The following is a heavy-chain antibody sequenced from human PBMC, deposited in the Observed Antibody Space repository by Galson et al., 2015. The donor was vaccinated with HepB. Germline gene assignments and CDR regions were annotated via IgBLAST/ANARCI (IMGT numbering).Heavy chain of an antibody. CDR3: ARLAQDIVIIPVAGTGYYFDS. J-gene: IGHJ4*02. CDR2: ISGSGDRT. D-gene: IGHD2-2*01. CDR1: GFSFSTSA. Sequence: SLRLSCAASGFSFSTSAMTWVRQAPGKGLEWVSIISGSGDRTFHADSLKGRFTISRDNSRETLYVQMDSLTAEDTAIYYCARLAQDIVIIPVAGTGYYFDSWGQGTVVTVSS. V-gene: IGHV3-23*01.